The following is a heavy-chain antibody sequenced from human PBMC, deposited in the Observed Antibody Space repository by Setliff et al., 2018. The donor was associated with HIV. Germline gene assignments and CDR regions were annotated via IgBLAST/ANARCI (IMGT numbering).Heavy chain of an antibody. Sequence: PSETLSLTCTVSDASISSHYWSWIRQPPGKGLEWIGYIYYSGSTNYNPSLKSRVTISVDTSKNQFSLKLSSVTVADTAVYYCARDRDYYYYMDVWGKGTTVTVSS. CDR2: IYYSGST. CDR1: DASISSHY. J-gene: IGHJ6*03. CDR3: ARDRDYYYYMDV. V-gene: IGHV4-59*11.